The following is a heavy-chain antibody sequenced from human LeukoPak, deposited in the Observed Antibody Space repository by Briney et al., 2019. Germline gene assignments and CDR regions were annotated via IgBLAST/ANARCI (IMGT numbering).Heavy chain of an antibody. CDR3: AKDGYSSSWPQMANWFDP. CDR1: GFTFSSYG. Sequence: GGSLRLSCAASGFTFSSYGMHWVRQAPGKGLEWVAVIWYDGSNKYYADSVKGRFTISRDNSKNTLYLQMNSLRAEDTAVYYCAKDGYSSSWPQMANWFDPWGQGTLVTVSS. V-gene: IGHV3-33*06. J-gene: IGHJ5*02. CDR2: IWYDGSNK. D-gene: IGHD6-13*01.